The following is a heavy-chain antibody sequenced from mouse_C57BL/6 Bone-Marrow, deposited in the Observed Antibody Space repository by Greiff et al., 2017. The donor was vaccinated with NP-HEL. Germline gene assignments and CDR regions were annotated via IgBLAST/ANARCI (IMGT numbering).Heavy chain of an antibody. CDR1: GYTFTSYW. CDR2: IYPGSGST. D-gene: IGHD2-2*01. V-gene: IGHV1-55*01. J-gene: IGHJ4*01. CDR3: ARFWFYYAMDY. Sequence: QVHVKQPGAELVKPGASVKMSCKASGYTFTSYWITWVKQRPGQGLEWIGDIYPGSGSTNYNEKFKSKATLTVDTSSSTAYMQLSSLTSEDSAVYYCARFWFYYAMDYWGQGTSVTVSS.